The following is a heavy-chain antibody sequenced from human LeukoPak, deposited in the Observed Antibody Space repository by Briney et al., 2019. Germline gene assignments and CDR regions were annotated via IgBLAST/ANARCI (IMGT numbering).Heavy chain of an antibody. CDR2: IGNSGGST. Sequence: GGSLRLSCAASGFNFRSYGMTWVRQAPGKGLEWVSYIGNSGGSTYYADSVKGRFTLSRDNAKNSLYLQMNSLRADDTAVYYCAGGVTWGDYWGQGTLVTVSS. CDR1: GFNFRSYG. D-gene: IGHD3-16*01. J-gene: IGHJ4*02. V-gene: IGHV3-21*01. CDR3: AGGVTWGDY.